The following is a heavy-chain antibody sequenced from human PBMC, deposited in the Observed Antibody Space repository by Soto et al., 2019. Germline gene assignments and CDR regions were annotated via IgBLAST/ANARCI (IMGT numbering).Heavy chain of an antibody. D-gene: IGHD4-17*01. J-gene: IGHJ3*01. Sequence: QVQLQESGPGLVKPSQTLSLTCTLSGVSITSGAYYWTWVRQHPGKGLEWIGYIYYNGNTYFSPSLKSRLTISIDTSKNQFSLKLSSVTAADTAMYYCARARLRAVYAFDFWGQGTMVTVCS. CDR1: GVSITSGAYY. CDR2: IYYNGNT. CDR3: ARARLRAVYAFDF. V-gene: IGHV4-31*03.